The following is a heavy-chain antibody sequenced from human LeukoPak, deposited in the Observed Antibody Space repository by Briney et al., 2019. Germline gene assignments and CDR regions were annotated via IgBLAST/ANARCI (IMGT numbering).Heavy chain of an antibody. J-gene: IGHJ5*02. CDR1: GASVTSGGFY. CDR3: ARHSGSGSLSRPFDP. Sequence: SETLSLTCRVSGASVTSGGFYWGWLRLPPGKEPEWIATVYYTGSTYYNPSPKSRVTISIDTSKNQFSLRLTSVTATDTAIYHCARHSGSGSLSRPFDPWGQGTLVTVSS. D-gene: IGHD3-10*01. V-gene: IGHV4-39*01. CDR2: VYYTGST.